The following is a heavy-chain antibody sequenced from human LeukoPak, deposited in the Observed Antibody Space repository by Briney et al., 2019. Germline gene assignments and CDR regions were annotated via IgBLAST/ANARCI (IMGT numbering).Heavy chain of an antibody. CDR2: INGSGGST. V-gene: IGHV3-23*01. CDR1: GFTFSSHA. D-gene: IGHD1-26*01. J-gene: IGHJ4*02. Sequence: PGGSLRLSCAASGFTFSSHAMSWVRQAPGKGLEWVSVINGSGGSTYYADSVKGRFTISRDNSKSTLYLQMNSLRAEDTAVYYCARDRGKGELLGNWGQGTLVTVSS. CDR3: ARDRGKGELLGN.